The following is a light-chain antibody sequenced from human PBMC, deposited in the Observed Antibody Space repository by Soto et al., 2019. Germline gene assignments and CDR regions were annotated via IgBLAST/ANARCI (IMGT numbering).Light chain of an antibody. CDR3: QQAYDIPRT. CDR2: STS. V-gene: IGKV1-39*01. J-gene: IGKJ1*01. Sequence: IQMTQSPSFLSASVGDRVTLTCRATQSISKYLNWYQQKPGKAPNLLIYSTSTLQSGVPSRFSGSGSGTDFTLTINSLQPEDFATYYCQQAYDIPRTFGHGTKVDIK. CDR1: QSISKY.